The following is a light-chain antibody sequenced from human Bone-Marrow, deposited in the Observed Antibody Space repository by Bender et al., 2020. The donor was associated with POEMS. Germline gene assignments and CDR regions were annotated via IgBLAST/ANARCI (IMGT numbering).Light chain of an antibody. CDR3: CSYTGSYMV. CDR2: GNT. V-gene: IGLV1-40*01. Sequence: QSVLTQPPSVSGAPGQGVTISCTGSSSNIGAGYDVHWYQQLPGTAPRLLIYGNTKRPSGVPDRFSGSKSGTSASLAITGLQADDEADYCCCSYTGSYMVFGEGTKLTVL. J-gene: IGLJ2*01. CDR1: SSNIGAGYD.